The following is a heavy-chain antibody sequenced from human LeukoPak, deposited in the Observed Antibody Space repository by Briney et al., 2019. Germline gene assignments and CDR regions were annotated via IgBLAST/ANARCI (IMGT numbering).Heavy chain of an antibody. Sequence: ASVKVSCKASGYTFTSYYIHWVRQAPGQGLEWMGIINPSGGSTSYAQKFQGRVTMTRDMSTSTVYMELSSLRSEDTAVYYCARDRGSHPTWELSGFDYWGQGTLVTVSS. CDR3: ARDRGSHPTWELSGFDY. CDR2: INPSGGST. J-gene: IGHJ4*02. D-gene: IGHD1-26*01. V-gene: IGHV1-46*01. CDR1: GYTFTSYY.